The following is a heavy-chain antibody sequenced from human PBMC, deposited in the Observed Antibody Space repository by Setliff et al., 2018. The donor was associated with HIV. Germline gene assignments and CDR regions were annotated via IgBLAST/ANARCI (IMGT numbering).Heavy chain of an antibody. CDR3: ASSPAWRSDYGLHTFDY. CDR2: IYYSGST. V-gene: IGHV4-61*08. CDR1: GGSISSGDYY. D-gene: IGHD4-17*01. Sequence: SETLSLTCTVSGGSISSGDYYWSWIRQPPGKGLEWIGYIYYSGSTTYNPSLKSRVAISVDTSKNEFSLKLSSVSAADTARYYCASSPAWRSDYGLHTFDYWGQGTLVTVSS. J-gene: IGHJ4*02.